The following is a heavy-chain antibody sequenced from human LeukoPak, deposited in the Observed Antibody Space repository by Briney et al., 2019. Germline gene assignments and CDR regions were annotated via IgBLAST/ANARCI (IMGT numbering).Heavy chain of an antibody. J-gene: IGHJ3*02. V-gene: IGHV4-61*02. CDR3: ARERDPYYYDSMEGAFDI. CDR1: GGSISSGSYY. CDR2: IYTSGST. D-gene: IGHD3-22*01. Sequence: SETLSLTCTVSGGSISSGSYYWSWIRPPAGKGLEWIGRIYTSGSTNYNPSLKSRVTMSVDTSKNQFSLKLSSVTAAETAVYYCARERDPYYYDSMEGAFDIWGQGTMVTVSS.